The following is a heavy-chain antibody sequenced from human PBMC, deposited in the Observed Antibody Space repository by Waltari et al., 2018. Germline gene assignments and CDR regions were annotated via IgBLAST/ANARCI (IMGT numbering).Heavy chain of an antibody. J-gene: IGHJ6*02. D-gene: IGHD3-3*01. CDR2: ISGSGGNT. V-gene: IGHV3-23*01. Sequence: EVQLLESGGGLVQPGGSLRLSCAASGFTFSNYAMSWVRQAPGKGLEWVSGISGSGGNTYYADSVKGRFTISRDNSKNTLDLQMNSLRADDTAVYYCAKGNNDFWRSDGGMDVWGQGTTVTVSS. CDR3: AKGNNDFWRSDGGMDV. CDR1: GFTFSNYA.